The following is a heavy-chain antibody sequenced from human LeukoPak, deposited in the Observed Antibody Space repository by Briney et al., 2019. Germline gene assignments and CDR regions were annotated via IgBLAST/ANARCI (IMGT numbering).Heavy chain of an antibody. J-gene: IGHJ4*02. V-gene: IGHV3-74*01. CDR2: INTDGTVT. Sequence: GGSLRLSCAASGFTFSNYWMLWVRQAPGKALQSVSRINTDGTVTAYADSVKGRFTVSRDNADNTMFLQMNSVSDEDTAVYYCATKQWLAPPPDSWGQGTPVTVSS. D-gene: IGHD6-19*01. CDR1: GFTFSNYW. CDR3: ATKQWLAPPPDS.